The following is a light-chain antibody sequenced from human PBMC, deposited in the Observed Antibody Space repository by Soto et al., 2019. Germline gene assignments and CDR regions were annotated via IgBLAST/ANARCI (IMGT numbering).Light chain of an antibody. J-gene: IGLJ3*02. V-gene: IGLV2-14*01. CDR3: SSYISSSTPV. CDR2: EVS. CDR1: SSDVGGYNY. Sequence: QSALTQPASVSGSPGQSITISCTGTSSDVGGYNYVSWYQQHPGKAPKLMIYEVSNRPSGVSNRFSGSKSGNTASLTISGLQAEDEADYYCSSYISSSTPVFGGGTKLTV.